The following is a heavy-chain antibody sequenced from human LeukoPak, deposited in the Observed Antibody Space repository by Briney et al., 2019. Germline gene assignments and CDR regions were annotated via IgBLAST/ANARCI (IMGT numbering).Heavy chain of an antibody. Sequence: GGSLILSCAASGFTFSSYAMSWVRQAPGKGLEWVANIKQDGSEKYYVDSVKGRFTISRDNAKNSLYLQMDSLRAEDTAVYYCARDRHIVVVPARLTAYYGMDVWGQGTTVTVSS. CDR2: IKQDGSEK. J-gene: IGHJ6*02. D-gene: IGHD2-2*01. V-gene: IGHV3-7*01. CDR1: GFTFSSYA. CDR3: ARDRHIVVVPARLTAYYGMDV.